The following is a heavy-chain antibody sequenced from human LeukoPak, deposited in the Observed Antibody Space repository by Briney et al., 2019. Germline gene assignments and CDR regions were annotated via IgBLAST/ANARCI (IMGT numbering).Heavy chain of an antibody. V-gene: IGHV3-48*01. CDR1: GFTFSTFD. J-gene: IGHJ6*02. CDR2: ISSGSSTI. CDR3: ARLRYYAMDV. Sequence: HPGGSLRLSCAASGFTFSTFDMNWVRQAPGKGLEWVSYISSGSSTIYYADSVKGRFTISRDNAKNSLYLQMNSLRAEDTAVYYCARLRYYAMDVWGQGTTVIVSS.